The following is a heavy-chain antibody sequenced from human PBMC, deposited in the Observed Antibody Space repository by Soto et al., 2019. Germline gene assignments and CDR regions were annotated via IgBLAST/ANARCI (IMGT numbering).Heavy chain of an antibody. V-gene: IGHV3-21*01. CDR1: GFTFSSYS. Sequence: EVQLVESGGGLVKPGGSLRLSGAASGFTFSSYSMNWVRQAPGKGLEWVSSISSSSSYIYYADSVKGRLTISRDNAKNSLYLQMNSLRAEDTAVYYCARDLYSSSARYFDYWGQGTLVTVSS. D-gene: IGHD6-6*01. CDR2: ISSSSSYI. J-gene: IGHJ4*02. CDR3: ARDLYSSSARYFDY.